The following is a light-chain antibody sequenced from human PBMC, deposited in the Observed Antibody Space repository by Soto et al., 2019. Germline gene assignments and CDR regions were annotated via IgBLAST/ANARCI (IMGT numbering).Light chain of an antibody. J-gene: IGKJ5*01. Sequence: ELGMTQVQDTQSVPPRKRQTLSCRAIQSVKTKIAWYQQRDGQAPRLLIYGASTRATGIPARFSGSGSGTEFTLTISSLQSEDSAIYYCQQYNNWGPITFGQGTRLEI. CDR1: QSVKTK. CDR2: GAS. CDR3: QQYNNWGPIT. V-gene: IGKV3-15*01.